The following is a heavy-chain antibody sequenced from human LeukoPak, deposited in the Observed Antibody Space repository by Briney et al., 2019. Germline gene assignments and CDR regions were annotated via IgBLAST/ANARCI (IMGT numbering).Heavy chain of an antibody. D-gene: IGHD3-10*01. V-gene: IGHV3-9*01. CDR1: GFTFSDYA. CDR3: AKDTYYYGSGSYPPAEYFQH. Sequence: GGSLRLSCVASGFTFSDYAMHWVRQTPKKGLEWVSGISWNGGRIGYADSVKGRFTISRDTGKNSLYLQMNSLRTEDTALYYCAKDTYYYGSGSYPPAEYFQHWGQGTLVTVSS. CDR2: ISWNGGRI. J-gene: IGHJ1*01.